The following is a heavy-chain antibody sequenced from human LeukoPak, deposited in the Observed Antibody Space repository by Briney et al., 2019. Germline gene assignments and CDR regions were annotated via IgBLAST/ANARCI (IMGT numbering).Heavy chain of an antibody. CDR3: ARGVGYDSSGYYLDY. Sequence: ASVKVSCKASGYTFTGYYMHWVRQAPGQGLEWMGGIIPIFGTANYAQKFQGRVTITADESTSTAYMELSSLRSEDTAVYYCARGVGYDSSGYYLDYWGQGTLVTVSS. CDR2: IIPIFGTA. V-gene: IGHV1-69*13. J-gene: IGHJ4*02. D-gene: IGHD3-22*01. CDR1: GYTFTGYY.